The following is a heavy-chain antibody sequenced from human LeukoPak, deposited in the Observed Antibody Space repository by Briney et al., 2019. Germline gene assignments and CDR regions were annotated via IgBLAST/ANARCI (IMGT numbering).Heavy chain of an antibody. J-gene: IGHJ4*02. CDR3: AKGLGTSGYHDY. D-gene: IGHD3-22*01. V-gene: IGHV3-23*01. CDR2: ISDSGDRT. CDR1: GFPFSNYA. Sequence: GGSLRLSCAASGFPFSNYAMTWVRQAPGKGLERVSGISDSGDRTYYADSVKGRFTISRDNSKNMVYLQMNSLRVEDTALYYCAKGLGTSGYHDYWGQGTLVTVSS.